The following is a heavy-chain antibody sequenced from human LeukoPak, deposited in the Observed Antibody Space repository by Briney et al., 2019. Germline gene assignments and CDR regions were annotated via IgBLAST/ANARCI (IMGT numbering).Heavy chain of an antibody. CDR3: ATQRGSYLWGTDFDY. D-gene: IGHD3-16*01. J-gene: IGHJ4*02. CDR2: INPNSCDK. V-gene: IGHV1-2*02. Sequence: ASVKVSCKASGYTFTVYYMHWVRQAPGQGRECMGCINPNSCDKKYTQKFQGRVTMTRDTSISTVYMELRRLRSDDTAVYYCATQRGSYLWGTDFDYWGQGTLVTVSS. CDR1: GYTFTVYY.